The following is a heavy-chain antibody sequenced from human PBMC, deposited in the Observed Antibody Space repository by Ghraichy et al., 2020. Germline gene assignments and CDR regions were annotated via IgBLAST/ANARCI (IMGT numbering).Heavy chain of an antibody. Sequence: LPLTCSASGFTFSTYSMHWVRQAPGKGLEWVAVISHDGNFKYCSDSVKGRFTLSRDNSKNTVFLQMNSLRPEDTAVYYCARDIKSSSWSYYYYAMDVWGQGTTVTVSS. V-gene: IGHV3-30*04. D-gene: IGHD6-13*01. CDR2: ISHDGNFK. J-gene: IGHJ6*02. CDR1: GFTFSTYS. CDR3: ARDIKSSSWSYYYYAMDV.